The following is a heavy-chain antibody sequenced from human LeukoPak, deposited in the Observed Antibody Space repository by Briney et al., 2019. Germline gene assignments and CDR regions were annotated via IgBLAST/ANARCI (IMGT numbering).Heavy chain of an antibody. J-gene: IGHJ4*02. V-gene: IGHV1-69*05. CDR3: AGVRRWYGGPYYFDY. CDR2: IIPIFGTA. D-gene: IGHD1-26*01. Sequence: SVKVSCKASGGTFSSYAISWVRQAPGQGLEWMGGIIPIFGTANYAQKFQGRVTITTDESTSTAYMELSSLRSEDTAVYYCAGVRRWYGGPYYFDYWGQGTLVTVSS. CDR1: GGTFSSYA.